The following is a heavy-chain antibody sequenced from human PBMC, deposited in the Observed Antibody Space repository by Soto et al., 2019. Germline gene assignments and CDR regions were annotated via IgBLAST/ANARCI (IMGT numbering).Heavy chain of an antibody. CDR1: GYTFTGYY. Sequence: ASVKVSCKASGYTFTGYYMHWVRQAPGQGLEWMGWINPNSGNTNYAQKLQGRVTMTTDTSTSTAYMELRSLRSEDTAVYYCARDSYDFWSGYSTPYYYYMDVWGKGTTVTVSS. J-gene: IGHJ6*03. CDR3: ARDSYDFWSGYSTPYYYYMDV. CDR2: INPNSGNT. V-gene: IGHV1-18*04. D-gene: IGHD3-3*01.